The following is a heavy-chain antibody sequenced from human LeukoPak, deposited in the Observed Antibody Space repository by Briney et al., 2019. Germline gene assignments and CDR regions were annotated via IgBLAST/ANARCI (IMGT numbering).Heavy chain of an antibody. CDR3: AREGSGSYSLVAFDI. D-gene: IGHD1-26*01. CDR2: IYHSGST. Sequence: PGGSLRLSCAASRFTFSSYSMNWVRQPPGKGLEWIGEIYHSGSTNYNPSLKSRVTISVDKSKNQFSLKLSSVTAADTAVYYCAREGSGSYSLVAFDIWGQGTMVTVSS. CDR1: RFTFSSYSM. V-gene: IGHV4-4*02. J-gene: IGHJ3*02.